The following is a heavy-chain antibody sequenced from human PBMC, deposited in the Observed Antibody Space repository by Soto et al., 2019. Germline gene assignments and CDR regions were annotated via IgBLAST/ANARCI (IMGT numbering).Heavy chain of an antibody. CDR2: IYHSGTA. D-gene: IGHD6-19*01. J-gene: IGHJ4*02. CDR1: GGSISSSNW. CDR3: AWHIAVTGTRGFDY. V-gene: IGHV4-4*02. Sequence: QVQLQESGPGLVKPSGTLSLTCAVSGGSISSSNWWSWVRQPPGKGLEWIGEIYHSGTANYNPSLESRVTISMDKSNNQISLDLSAVPAAHSAVYFCAWHIAVTGTRGFDYWGQGTLVTVSS.